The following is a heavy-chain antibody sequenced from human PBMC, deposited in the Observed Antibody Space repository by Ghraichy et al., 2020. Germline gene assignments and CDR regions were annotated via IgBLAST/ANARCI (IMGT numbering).Heavy chain of an antibody. D-gene: IGHD3-10*01. V-gene: IGHV3-15*01. CDR2: IKSKGDGGTT. CDR1: GLTFSHAW. Sequence: GGSLRLSCAASGLTFSHAWMSWVRQAPGKGLEWVGRIKSKGDGGTTEYAAPVKGRFTISRDDSQTTVYLQLNSLTTEDTAVYYCNWINRGVRGARFYYYMDVWGKGTTVTVSS. J-gene: IGHJ6*03. CDR3: NWINRGVRGARFYYYMDV.